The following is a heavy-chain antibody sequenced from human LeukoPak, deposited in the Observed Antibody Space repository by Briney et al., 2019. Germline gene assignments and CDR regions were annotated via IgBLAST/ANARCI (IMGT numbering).Heavy chain of an antibody. Sequence: SETLSLTCSVSDDSFSNYYWSWIRQPPGKGLEWIGYVHYSGITNYNPSLKSRVTISIDMSKDQFSLKLSSVTAADTAVYYRARGGGTFDFWGQGTLVTVSS. CDR1: DDSFSNYY. J-gene: IGHJ4*02. D-gene: IGHD2-15*01. V-gene: IGHV4-59*01. CDR3: ARGGGTFDF. CDR2: VHYSGIT.